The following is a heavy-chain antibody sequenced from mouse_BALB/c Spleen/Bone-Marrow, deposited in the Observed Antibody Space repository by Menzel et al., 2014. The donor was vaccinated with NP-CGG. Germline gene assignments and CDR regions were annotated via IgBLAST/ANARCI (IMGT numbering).Heavy chain of an antibody. CDR2: INPGSGGT. J-gene: IGHJ2*01. V-gene: IGHV1-54*01. D-gene: IGHD2-4*01. CDR3: ARRIYYDYDVDY. CDR1: GYAFTNYL. Sequence: VKLMESGAELVRPGTSVKVSCKASGYAFTNYLIEWVKQRPGQGLEWIGVINPGSGGTNYNEKFKGKATLTADKSSSTAYMQLSSLTSDDSAVYFCARRIYYDYDVDYWGQGTPLTVSS.